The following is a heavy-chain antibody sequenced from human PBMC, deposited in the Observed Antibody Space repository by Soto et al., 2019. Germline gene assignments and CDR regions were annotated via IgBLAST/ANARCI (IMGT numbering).Heavy chain of an antibody. D-gene: IGHD3-10*01. V-gene: IGHV4-30-4*01. CDR1: GGSISSGDYY. J-gene: IGHJ6*02. CDR2: IYYSGST. CDR3: ARDSEFGEVGYYGMDV. Sequence: QVQLQESGPGLVKPSQTLSLTCTVSGGSISSGDYYWSWIRQPPGKGLEWIGYIYYSGSTYYNPSLKSRVTISVDTSKNQISLKLSSVTAADTAVYYCARDSEFGEVGYYGMDVWGQGTTVTVSS.